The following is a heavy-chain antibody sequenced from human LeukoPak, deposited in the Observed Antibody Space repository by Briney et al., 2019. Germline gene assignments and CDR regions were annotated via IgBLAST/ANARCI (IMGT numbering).Heavy chain of an antibody. CDR2: MRSKAYGGTT. CDR1: GFTFSSYG. CDR3: TRVPQAAAGVLYYYFYYMDV. D-gene: IGHD6-13*01. Sequence: GGSLRLSCAASGFTFSSYGMHWVRQAPGKGLEWVGFMRSKAYGGTTEYAASVRGRFSISRDDSKSIAYLQMNSLKIEDTAVYYCTRVPQAAAGVLYYYFYYMDVWGKGTTVTVSS. J-gene: IGHJ6*03. V-gene: IGHV3-49*04.